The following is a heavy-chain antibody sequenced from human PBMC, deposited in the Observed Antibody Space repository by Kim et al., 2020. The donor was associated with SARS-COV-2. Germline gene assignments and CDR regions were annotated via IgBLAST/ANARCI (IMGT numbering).Heavy chain of an antibody. CDR3: ASNSHATVTRLGAYYYGMDV. CDR2: IIPIFGTA. D-gene: IGHD4-17*01. V-gene: IGHV1-69*13. J-gene: IGHJ6*02. CDR1: GGTFSSYA. Sequence: SVKVSCKASGGTFSSYAISWVRQAPGQGLEWMGGIIPIFGTANYAQKFQGRVTITADESTSTAYMELSSLRSEDTAVYYCASNSHATVTRLGAYYYGMDVWGQGTTVTVSS.